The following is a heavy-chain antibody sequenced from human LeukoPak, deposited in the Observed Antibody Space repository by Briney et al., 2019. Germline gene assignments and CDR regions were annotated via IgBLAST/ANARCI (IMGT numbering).Heavy chain of an antibody. V-gene: IGHV3-30*04. CDR1: GFTFSSYA. Sequence: GGSLRLSCAASGFTFSSYAMHWVRQAPGKGLEWVAVISYDGSNKYYADSVKGRFTISRDISKNTLYLQMNSLRAEDTAVYYCAKGPKQLLVRRSVWSYMDVWGKGTTVTIS. CDR2: ISYDGSNK. CDR3: AKGPKQLLVRRSVWSYMDV. D-gene: IGHD5/OR15-5a*01. J-gene: IGHJ6*03.